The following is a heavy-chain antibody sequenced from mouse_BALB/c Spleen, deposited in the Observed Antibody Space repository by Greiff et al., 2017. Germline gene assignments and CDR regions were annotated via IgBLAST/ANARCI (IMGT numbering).Heavy chain of an antibody. Sequence: EVKLMESGGGLVKPGGSLKLSCAASGFTFSSYAMSWVRQTPEKRLEWVASISSGGSTYYPDSVKGRFTISRDNARNILYLQMSSLRSEDTAMYYCARGRRDWYFDVWGAGPRSPSPQ. CDR2: ISSGGST. J-gene: IGHJ1*01. CDR3: ARGRRDWYFDV. V-gene: IGHV5-6-5*01. CDR1: GFTFSSYA.